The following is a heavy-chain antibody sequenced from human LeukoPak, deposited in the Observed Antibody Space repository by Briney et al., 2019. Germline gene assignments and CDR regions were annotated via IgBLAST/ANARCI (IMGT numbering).Heavy chain of an antibody. D-gene: IGHD3-22*01. CDR1: GYTFTSYG. J-gene: IGHJ6*02. CDR2: ISAYNGNT. CDR3: ARGAPYYYDSSGYIDGMDV. Sequence: GASVKVSCKASGYTFTSYGISWVRQAPGQGLEWMGWISAYNGNTNYAQKLQGRVTMTTDTSTSTAYMELSSLRSEDTAVYYCARGAPYYYDSSGYIDGMDVWGQGTTVTVSS. V-gene: IGHV1-18*01.